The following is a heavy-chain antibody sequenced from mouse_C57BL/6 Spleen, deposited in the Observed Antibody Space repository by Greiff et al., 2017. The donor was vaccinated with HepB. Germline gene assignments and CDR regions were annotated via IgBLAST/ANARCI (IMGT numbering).Heavy chain of an antibody. J-gene: IGHJ3*01. CDR3: ARGVGNLAWFAY. V-gene: IGHV14-3*01. D-gene: IGHD2-1*01. Sequence: VQLQQSVAELVRPGASVKLSCAASGFNIKNTYMHWVKQRPEQGLEWIGRIDPANGNTKYAPKFQGKAPITADTSSNTADLQPSSLTSEDTAIYYCARGVGNLAWFAYWGQGTLVTVSA. CDR2: IDPANGNT. CDR1: GFNIKNTY.